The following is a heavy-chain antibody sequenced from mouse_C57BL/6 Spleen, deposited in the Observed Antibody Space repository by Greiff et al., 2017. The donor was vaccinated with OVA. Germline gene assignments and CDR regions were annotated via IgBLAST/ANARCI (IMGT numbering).Heavy chain of an antibody. CDR1: GYAFSSSW. Sequence: QVQLKQSGPELVKPGASVKISCKASGYAFSSSWMNWVKQRPGKGLEWIGRTYPGDGDTNYNGKFKGKATLTADKSSSTAYMQLSSLTSEDSAVYFCARFDYGSNAMDYWGQGTSVTVSS. D-gene: IGHD1-1*01. V-gene: IGHV1-82*01. CDR3: ARFDYGSNAMDY. J-gene: IGHJ4*01. CDR2: TYPGDGDT.